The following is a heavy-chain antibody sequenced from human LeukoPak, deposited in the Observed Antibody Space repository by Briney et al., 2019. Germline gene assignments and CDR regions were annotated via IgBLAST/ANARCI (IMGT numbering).Heavy chain of an antibody. J-gene: IGHJ6*04. Sequence: SETLSLTCAVYGGSFSGYYWSWIRQPPGKGPEWIGEINHSGSTNYNPSLKSRVTISVDTSKNQFSLKLSSVTAADTAVYYCARGPTPYGMDVWGKGTTVTVSS. CDR3: ARGPTPYGMDV. CDR1: GGSFSGYY. V-gene: IGHV4-34*01. D-gene: IGHD2-15*01. CDR2: INHSGST.